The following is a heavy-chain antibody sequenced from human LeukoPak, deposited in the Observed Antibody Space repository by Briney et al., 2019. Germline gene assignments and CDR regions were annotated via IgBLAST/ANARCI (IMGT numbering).Heavy chain of an antibody. CDR1: GYSFSNYW. D-gene: IGHD1-1*01. CDR3: ARPGERSRRDWNLDQ. Sequence: GESLKISCKASGYSFSNYWIGWVRQVPGKGLEWMGIVYPRDSDTRYSPSFQGQVTISADKSISTAYLQWSSLKASDTAVYYCARPGERSRRDWNLDQWGQGTLVTVSS. J-gene: IGHJ4*02. V-gene: IGHV5-51*01. CDR2: VYPRDSDT.